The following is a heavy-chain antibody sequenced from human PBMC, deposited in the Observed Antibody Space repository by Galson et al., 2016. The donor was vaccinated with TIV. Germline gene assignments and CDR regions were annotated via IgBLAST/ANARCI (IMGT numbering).Heavy chain of an antibody. J-gene: IGHJ3*02. D-gene: IGHD3-10*01. CDR1: GGIFNTYT. V-gene: IGHV1-69*13. CDR3: ARGDGSGSYYYDAFDI. CDR2: ITPTFGTP. Sequence: SVKVSCKASGGIFNTYTISWVRQAPGQGLEWMGKITPTFGTPNYAQMFQGRVSITADESTSAAYMELSSLRSEDTAVYYCARGDGSGSYYYDAFDIWGQGTLVTVSS.